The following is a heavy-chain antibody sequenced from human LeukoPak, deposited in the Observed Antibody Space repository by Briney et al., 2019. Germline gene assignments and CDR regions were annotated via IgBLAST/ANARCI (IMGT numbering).Heavy chain of an antibody. CDR3: AKRYGDSTGWFFDF. V-gene: IGHV3-23*01. CDR1: RYSFDSYA. D-gene: IGHD6-13*01. J-gene: IGHJ4*02. Sequence: TGESLKLSCERSRYSFDSYAMTWVRQAPGKGLEWVSSINGGGDITYYAESVKGRFTVSRDNSKNTLFLQMNSLRAEDTAVFYCAKRYGDSTGWFFDFWGQGSLVTVSS. CDR2: INGGGDIT.